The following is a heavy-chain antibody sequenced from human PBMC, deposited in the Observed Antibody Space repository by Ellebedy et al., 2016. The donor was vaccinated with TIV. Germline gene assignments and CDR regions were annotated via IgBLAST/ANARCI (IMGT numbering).Heavy chain of an antibody. J-gene: IGHJ3*02. CDR2: TMHDGSSR. CDR1: GFTFSRHA. D-gene: IGHD4-11*01. Sequence: GGSLRLXXAGSGFTFSRHAIHWVRQAPGRGLEWVAITMHDGSSRWFADSVRGRFILSRDNSKNTVFLQMNSLTAEDTAVYYCAKGATETAWGAFDIWGQGTVVTVSS. V-gene: IGHV3-30*02. CDR3: AKGATETAWGAFDI.